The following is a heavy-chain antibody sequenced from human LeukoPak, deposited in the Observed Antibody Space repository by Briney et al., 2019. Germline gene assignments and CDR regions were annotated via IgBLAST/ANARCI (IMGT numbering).Heavy chain of an antibody. CDR1: GFTFSSYS. CDR2: IYSGGST. V-gene: IGHV3-66*01. D-gene: IGHD2-2*01. Sequence: GGSLRLSCAASGFTFSSYSMNWVRQAPGKGLEWVSVIYSGGSTYYADSVKGRFTISRDNSKNTLYLQMNSLRAEDTAVYYCARPRWDIVVVPASPPLYYYYMDVWGKGTTVTVSS. CDR3: ARPRWDIVVVPASPPLYYYYMDV. J-gene: IGHJ6*03.